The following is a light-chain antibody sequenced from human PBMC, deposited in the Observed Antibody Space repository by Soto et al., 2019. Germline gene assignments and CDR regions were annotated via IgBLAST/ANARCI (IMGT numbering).Light chain of an antibody. Sequence: QSVLTQPPSASGSPGQSITISCTGTSSDVGAYNYVSWYQQHPGKAPKLMIHEVSKRPSGVPDRFSASKSGNTASLTVSGLQAEDEADYYCCSYAGNNALVFGGGTKVTVL. J-gene: IGLJ3*02. CDR3: CSYAGNNALV. CDR2: EVS. V-gene: IGLV2-8*01. CDR1: SSDVGAYNY.